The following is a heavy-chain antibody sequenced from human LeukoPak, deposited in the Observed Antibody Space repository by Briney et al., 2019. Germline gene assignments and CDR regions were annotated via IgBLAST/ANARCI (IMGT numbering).Heavy chain of an antibody. J-gene: IGHJ5*02. CDR2: IYTSGST. CDR3: ARGTLVGATAWFDP. V-gene: IGHV4-61*02. D-gene: IGHD1-26*01. CDR1: GGSISSGRYY. Sequence: SETLSLTCTVSGGSISSGRYYWTWIRQPAGKGLEWIGRIYTSGSTNYNPSLKSRVTISVDTSKNQFSLKLSSVTAADTAVYYCARGTLVGATAWFDPWGQGTLVTVSS.